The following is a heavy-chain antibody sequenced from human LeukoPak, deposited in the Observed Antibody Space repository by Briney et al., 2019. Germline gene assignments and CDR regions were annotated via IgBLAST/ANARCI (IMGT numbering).Heavy chain of an antibody. D-gene: IGHD3-22*01. Sequence: GGSLRLSCAASGFTFSDYYMSWIRQAPGKGLEWVSYISSSGSTIYYADSVKGRFTISGDNAKNSLYLQMNSLRAEDTAVYYCARESGELWYYDSSGYYYNWFDPWGQGTLVTVSS. V-gene: IGHV3-11*01. CDR1: GFTFSDYY. J-gene: IGHJ5*02. CDR2: ISSSGSTI. CDR3: ARESGELWYYDSSGYYYNWFDP.